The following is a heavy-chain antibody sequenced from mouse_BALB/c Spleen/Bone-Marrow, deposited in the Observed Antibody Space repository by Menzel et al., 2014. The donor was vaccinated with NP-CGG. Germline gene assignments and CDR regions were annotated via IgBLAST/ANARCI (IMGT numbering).Heavy chain of an antibody. V-gene: IGHV5-12-1*01. CDR2: ISRGGGST. D-gene: IGHD2-3*01. CDR1: GFAFRSYD. Sequence: EVHLVESGGGLVKPGGSLKLSWAASGFAFRSYDMSWGRQTPEKRLAWVAYISRGGGSTYYPDTVKGRFTISRDNAKNTLYLQMSSLKSEDTAMYYCARHEDGYYDAMDYWGQGTSVTVSS. CDR3: ARHEDGYYDAMDY. J-gene: IGHJ4*01.